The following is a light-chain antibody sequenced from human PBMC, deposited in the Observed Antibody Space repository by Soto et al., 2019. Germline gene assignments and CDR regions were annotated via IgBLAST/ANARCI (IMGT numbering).Light chain of an antibody. CDR3: QQFNSYPIT. Sequence: DIQMTQSPSTLSASVGGRFTITCRASQSIISYLNWYQQKPGKAPKLLIYAASILQSGVPSRFSGSGSGTEFTRTISGLQPDDFATYYCQQFNSYPITFGQGTRLEIK. CDR2: AAS. J-gene: IGKJ5*01. V-gene: IGKV1-39*01. CDR1: QSIISY.